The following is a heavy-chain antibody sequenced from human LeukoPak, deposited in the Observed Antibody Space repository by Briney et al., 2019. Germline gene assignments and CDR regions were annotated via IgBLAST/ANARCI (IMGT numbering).Heavy chain of an antibody. V-gene: IGHV4-4*08. D-gene: IGHD2-15*01. CDR2: IYTSGST. CDR1: GGSISSYY. Sequence: TSETLSLACTVSGGSISSYYWSWTRQPPGKGLEWIGYIYTSGSTNYNPSLKSRVTISVDTSKNQFSLKLSSVTAADTAVYYCARLVGDAFDICGQGTMVTVSA. CDR3: ARLVGDAFDI. J-gene: IGHJ3*02.